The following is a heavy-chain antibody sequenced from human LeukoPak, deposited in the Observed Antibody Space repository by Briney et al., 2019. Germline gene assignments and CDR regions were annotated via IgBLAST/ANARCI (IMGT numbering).Heavy chain of an antibody. J-gene: IGHJ4*02. V-gene: IGHV3-74*01. CDR2: INSDGSST. CDR1: GLTFSSYW. D-gene: IGHD3-22*01. CDR3: AREPAYTYYDSAGGPFDY. Sequence: PGGSLRLSCAASGLTFSSYWMHWVRQAPGKGLVWVSRINSDGSSTSYADSVKGRFTISRDNSKNTLYLQMNGLRAEDTAVFYCAREPAYTYYDSAGGPFDYWGQGTLVTVSS.